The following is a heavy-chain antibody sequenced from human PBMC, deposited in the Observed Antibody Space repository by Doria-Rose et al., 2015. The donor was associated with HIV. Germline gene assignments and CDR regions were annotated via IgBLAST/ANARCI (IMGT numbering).Heavy chain of an antibody. V-gene: IGHV2-26*01. J-gene: IGHJ4*02. CDR2: IFPDDER. D-gene: IGHD6-13*01. Sequence: QVILKESGPVLVKPTETLTLTCTVSGVSLSSPGMGVSWIRQPPGKALEWLANIFPDDERSYKTSLKSRLTISRSTSKSQVVLTMTDMDPVDTATYYCARIKSSRWYHKYYLDFWGQGTLVIVSA. CDR1: GVSLSSPGMG. CDR3: ARIKSSRWYHKYYLDF.